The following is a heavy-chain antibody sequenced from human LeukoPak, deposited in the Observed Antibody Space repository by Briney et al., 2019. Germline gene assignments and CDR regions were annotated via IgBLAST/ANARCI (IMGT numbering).Heavy chain of an antibody. Sequence: SETLSLSCTVSGGSMRSYYWSWIRQPPGKGLELVGYVYYSGAANYNPSLESGVSILVETCTNQLSLNLSSVTAADTAVYYCARTKSGWYYSDYWGQGTLVSVSS. D-gene: IGHD6-19*01. CDR1: GGSMRSYY. J-gene: IGHJ4*02. CDR3: ARTKSGWYYSDY. CDR2: VYYSGAA. V-gene: IGHV4-59*08.